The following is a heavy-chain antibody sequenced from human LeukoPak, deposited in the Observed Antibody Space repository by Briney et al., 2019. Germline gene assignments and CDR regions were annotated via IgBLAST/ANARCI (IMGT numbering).Heavy chain of an antibody. V-gene: IGHV1-2*02. CDR2: INPNSGGT. Sequence: ASVKVSCKASGYTFTGYYMHWVRQAPGQGLEWMGWINPNSGGTNYAQKFQGRVTMTRDTSISTAYMELSRLRSDDTAVYYCAREPRVRYGSGSSNWFDPWGQGTLVTVSS. CDR1: GYTFTGYY. CDR3: AREPRVRYGSGSSNWFDP. J-gene: IGHJ5*02. D-gene: IGHD3-10*01.